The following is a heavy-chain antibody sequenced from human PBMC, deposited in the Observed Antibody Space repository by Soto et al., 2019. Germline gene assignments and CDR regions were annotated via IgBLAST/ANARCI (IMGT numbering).Heavy chain of an antibody. CDR2: ISWNSNNI. V-gene: IGHV3-9*01. Sequence: GGSLRLSCAASGFSFHDYAMHWVRQAPGKGLEWVSDISWNSNNIAYADSVKGRFTISRDNAKNSLYLQMNSLRAEDTAFYYCAKDWSTVSSGNLDYWGQGILVTVSS. D-gene: IGHD3-22*01. CDR1: GFSFHDYA. CDR3: AKDWSTVSSGNLDY. J-gene: IGHJ4*02.